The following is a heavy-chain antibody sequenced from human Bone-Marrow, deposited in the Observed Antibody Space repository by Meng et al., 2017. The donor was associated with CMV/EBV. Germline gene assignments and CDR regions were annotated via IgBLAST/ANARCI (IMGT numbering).Heavy chain of an antibody. CDR1: GGSISSYY. J-gene: IGHJ4*02. Sequence: GSLRLSCTVSGGSISSYYWSWIRQPPGKGLEWIGYIYYSGSTNYNPSLKSRVTISVDTSKNQFSLKLSSVTAADTAVYYCARGDDFWSGYLSSLALDYWGQGTLVTFSS. D-gene: IGHD3-3*01. V-gene: IGHV4-59*01. CDR3: ARGDDFWSGYLSSLALDY. CDR2: IYYSGST.